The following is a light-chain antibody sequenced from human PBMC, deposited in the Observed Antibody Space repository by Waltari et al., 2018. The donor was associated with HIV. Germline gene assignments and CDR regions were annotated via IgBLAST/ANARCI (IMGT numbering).Light chain of an antibody. Sequence: SSELTQPPSVSVSPGQTARITCSGDASPTAYTTWFQQKPGQAPVVVIHKNTERPSGIPGRLSASRWGTTVTLTITGVQTDDEADYYCLSADNSGTYGFGPGTTVTVL. CDR3: LSADNSGTYG. CDR1: ASPTAY. CDR2: KNT. J-gene: IGLJ1*01. V-gene: IGLV3-25*03.